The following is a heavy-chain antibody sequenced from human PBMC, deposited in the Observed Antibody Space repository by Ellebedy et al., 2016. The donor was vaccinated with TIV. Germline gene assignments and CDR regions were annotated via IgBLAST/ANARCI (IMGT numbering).Heavy chain of an antibody. Sequence: MPSETLSLTCTVSGGSLSGYQWSWIRQPPGSGLEWIGYIHYSGSPNYNPSLHSRVTISVDTSKNQFSLKLNSITAADAAVYYCARGFGGNGGFDSWGQGTLVTVSS. D-gene: IGHD4-23*01. J-gene: IGHJ4*02. V-gene: IGHV4-59*01. CDR2: IHYSGSP. CDR3: ARGFGGNGGFDS. CDR1: GGSLSGYQ.